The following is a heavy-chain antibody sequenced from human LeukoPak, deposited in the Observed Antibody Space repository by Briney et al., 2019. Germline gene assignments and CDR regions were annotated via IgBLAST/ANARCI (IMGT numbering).Heavy chain of an antibody. J-gene: IGHJ4*02. CDR1: GGSFSGYY. V-gene: IGHV4-34*01. CDR2: INHSGST. D-gene: IGHD1-26*01. CDR3: ARRAATYFDY. Sequence: AETLSLTCAVYGGSFSGYYWSWIRQPPGKGLEWIGEINHSGSTNYNPSLKSRVTISVDTSKNQFSLKLSSVTAADTAVYYCARRAATYFDYWGQGTLVTVSS.